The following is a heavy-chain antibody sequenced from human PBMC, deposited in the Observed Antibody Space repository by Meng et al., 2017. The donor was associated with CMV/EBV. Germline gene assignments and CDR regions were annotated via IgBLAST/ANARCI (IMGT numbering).Heavy chain of an antibody. CDR1: GPTFSSYS. CDR2: ISSSSSYI. Sequence: GESLKISCAASGPTFSSYSMNWVRQAPGKGLEWVSSISSSSSYIYYADSVKGRFTISRDNAKNSLYLQMNSLRAEDTAVYYCARLGGDIVLMNAWGQGTLVTVSS. CDR3: ARLGGDIVLMNA. J-gene: IGHJ5*02. V-gene: IGHV3-21*01. D-gene: IGHD2-8*01.